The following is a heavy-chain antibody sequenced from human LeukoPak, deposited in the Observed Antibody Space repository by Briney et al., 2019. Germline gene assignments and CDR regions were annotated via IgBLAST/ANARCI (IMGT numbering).Heavy chain of an antibody. CDR3: ARAVRASGCHDY. J-gene: IGHJ4*02. CDR1: GYSISSGYY. V-gene: IGHV4-38-2*01. D-gene: IGHD6-19*01. CDR2: IYHSGST. Sequence: PSETLSLTCAVSGYSISSGYYWGWIRQPPGKGLEWIGSIYHSGSTYYNPSLKSRVTISVDTSKNQFSLKLSSVTAADTAVYYCARAVRASGCHDYWGQGTLVTVSS.